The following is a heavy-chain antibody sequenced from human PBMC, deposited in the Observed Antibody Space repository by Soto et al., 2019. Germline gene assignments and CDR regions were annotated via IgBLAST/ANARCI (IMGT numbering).Heavy chain of an antibody. Sequence: NPSETLSLTCTVSGGSISSSSYYWGWIRQPPGKGLEWIGSIYYSGSTYYNPSLKSRVTISVDTSKNQFSLKLSSVTAADTAVYYCARQWWELLGWFDPWGQGTLVTVSS. V-gene: IGHV4-39*01. CDR2: IYYSGST. J-gene: IGHJ5*02. D-gene: IGHD1-26*01. CDR3: ARQWWELLGWFDP. CDR1: GGSISSSSYY.